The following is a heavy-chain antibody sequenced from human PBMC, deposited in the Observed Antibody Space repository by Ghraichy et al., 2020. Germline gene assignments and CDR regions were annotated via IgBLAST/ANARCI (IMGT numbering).Heavy chain of an antibody. CDR1: GGSVSSGYFY. Sequence: SETLSLTCNVSGGSVSSGYFYWSWIRQPPGKGLEWIGYIHYSGSTNSHPSLRSRVTISVDTSRNQSSLRLTSVTAADTAVYYCARDLVYSYGRYFDYWGQGTLVAVSS. D-gene: IGHD5-18*01. V-gene: IGHV4-61*01. J-gene: IGHJ4*02. CDR3: ARDLVYSYGRYFDY. CDR2: IHYSGST.